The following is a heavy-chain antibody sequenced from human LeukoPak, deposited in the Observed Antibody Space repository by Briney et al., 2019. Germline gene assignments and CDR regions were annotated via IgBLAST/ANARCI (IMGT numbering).Heavy chain of an antibody. J-gene: IGHJ5*02. CDR2: ISGSGGST. CDR1: GFTFSSYG. CDR3: ARDSSGWYHWFDP. V-gene: IGHV3-23*01. D-gene: IGHD6-19*01. Sequence: GGSLRLSCAASGFTFSSYGMSWVRQAPGKGLEWVSAISGSGGSTYYADSVKGRFTISRDNAKNSLFLQMNSLRAEDTAVYYCARDSSGWYHWFDPWGQGTLVTVSS.